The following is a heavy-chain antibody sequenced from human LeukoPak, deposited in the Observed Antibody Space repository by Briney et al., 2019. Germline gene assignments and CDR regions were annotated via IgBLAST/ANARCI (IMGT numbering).Heavy chain of an antibody. CDR2: IYSGGST. J-gene: IGHJ6*02. V-gene: IGHV3-53*01. D-gene: IGHD1-26*01. CDR3: ARDWDQSYYYGMDV. Sequence: PGGSLRLSCAASGFTVSSNYMSWVRQAPGKGLEWVSDIYSGGSTYYADSVKGRFTISRDNSKNTLYLQMNSLRAEDTAVYYCARDWDQSYYYGMDVWGQGTTVTVSS. CDR1: GFTVSSNY.